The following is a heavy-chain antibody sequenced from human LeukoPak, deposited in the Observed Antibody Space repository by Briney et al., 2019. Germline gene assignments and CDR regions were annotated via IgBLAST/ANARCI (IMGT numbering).Heavy chain of an antibody. CDR1: GYTFTSYD. CDR3: ARDNSVEDTAWWFDP. D-gene: IGHD4-23*01. J-gene: IGHJ5*02. Sequence: ASVKVSCKASGYTFTSYDINWVRQAPGQGLEWMGIINPSGGSTSYAQKFQGRVTMTRDMPTSTDYMELSSLRSEDTAVYYCARDNSVEDTAWWFDPWGQGTLVTVSS. V-gene: IGHV1-46*01. CDR2: INPSGGST.